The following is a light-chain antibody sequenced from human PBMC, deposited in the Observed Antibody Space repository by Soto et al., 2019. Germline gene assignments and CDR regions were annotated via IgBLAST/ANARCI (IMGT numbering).Light chain of an antibody. J-gene: IGLJ2*01. CDR3: SSYTSSSTLVI. CDR2: DVT. Sequence: QSALTQPASVSGSPRQSITISCTGTNSDVGFYDYVSWYQQYPGKAPKLMIYDVTKRPSGVSNRFSGSKSGNTASLTISGLQPESEADYYCSSYTSSSTLVIFGGGTKLTVL. V-gene: IGLV2-14*01. CDR1: NSDVGFYDY.